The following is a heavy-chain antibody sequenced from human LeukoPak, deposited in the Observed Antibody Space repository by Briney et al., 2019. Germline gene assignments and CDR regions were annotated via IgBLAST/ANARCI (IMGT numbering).Heavy chain of an antibody. CDR3: ARARYGSGSSTSDY. D-gene: IGHD3-10*01. Sequence: GGSLRLSCAVSGFTVSSHYMTWVRQAPGKGLEWVSVIYIDGSTYYADPVKGRFTISRDNAKNSLYLQMNSLRAEDTAMYYCARARYGSGSSTSDYWGQGTLVTVSS. J-gene: IGHJ4*02. CDR1: GFTVSSHY. V-gene: IGHV3-53*01. CDR2: IYIDGST.